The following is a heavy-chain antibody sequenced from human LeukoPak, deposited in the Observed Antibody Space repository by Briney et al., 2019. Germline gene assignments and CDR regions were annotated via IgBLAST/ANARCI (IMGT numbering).Heavy chain of an antibody. CDR3: AKDQQSKGTTLDY. D-gene: IGHD2/OR15-2a*01. Sequence: GGSLRLSCAASGFTFSSYSMNWVRQAPGKGLEWVSSISSSSSYIYYADSVKGRFTISRDNSKNTLFLQMNSLRAEDTAVYYCAKDQQSKGTTLDYWGQGTLVTVSS. CDR2: ISSSSSYI. V-gene: IGHV3-21*06. CDR1: GFTFSSYS. J-gene: IGHJ4*02.